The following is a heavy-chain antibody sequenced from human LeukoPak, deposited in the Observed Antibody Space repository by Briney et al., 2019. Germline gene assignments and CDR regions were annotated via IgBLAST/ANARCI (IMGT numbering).Heavy chain of an antibody. CDR1: RFTFSSYP. CDR3: AREKYTSTWHEGFDY. D-gene: IGHD6-13*01. Sequence: GGSLRLSCAASRFTFSSYPMHWVRQAPGKGLEWVANIKQDGSEKYYVDSVKGRFTISRDNAKNSLYLQMNSLRAEDTAVYYCAREKYTSTWHEGFDYWGQGTLVTVSS. V-gene: IGHV3-7*01. CDR2: IKQDGSEK. J-gene: IGHJ4*02.